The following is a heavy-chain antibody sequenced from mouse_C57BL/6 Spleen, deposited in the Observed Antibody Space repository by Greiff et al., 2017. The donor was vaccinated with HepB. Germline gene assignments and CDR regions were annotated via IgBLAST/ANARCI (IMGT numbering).Heavy chain of an antibody. CDR1: GFTFSSYT. J-gene: IGHJ3*01. Sequence: EVKLVESGGGLVKPGGSLKLSCAASGFTFSSYTMSWVRQTPEKRLEWVATISGGGGNTYYPDSVKGRFTISRDNAQNTLYLQLSSLRSEDTALYYCARDGDVVAYVGFAYWGQGTLVTVSA. CDR2: ISGGGGNT. V-gene: IGHV5-9*01. CDR3: ARDGDVVAYVGFAY. D-gene: IGHD1-1*01.